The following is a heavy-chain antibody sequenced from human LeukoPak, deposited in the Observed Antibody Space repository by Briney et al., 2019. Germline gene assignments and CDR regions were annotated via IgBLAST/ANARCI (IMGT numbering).Heavy chain of an antibody. V-gene: IGHV3-74*01. CDR3: ARGGNGQLWFDP. J-gene: IGHJ5*02. CDR1: GFTFSSYW. CDR2: INSDGSST. Sequence: GGSLRLSCAASGFTFSSYWMHWVRQAPGKGLVWVSRINSDGSSTFYADSVKGRFTISRDNAKNTLYLQMNSLRAEDTAVYYCARGGNGQLWFDPWGQGTLVTVSS. D-gene: IGHD4-23*01.